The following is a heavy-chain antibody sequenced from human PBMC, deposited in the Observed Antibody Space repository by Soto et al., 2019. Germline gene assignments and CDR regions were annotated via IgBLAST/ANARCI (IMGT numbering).Heavy chain of an antibody. CDR3: ARPASGGSRDAFDI. CDR2: IDPSDSFT. D-gene: IGHD2-15*01. J-gene: IGHJ3*02. CDR1: GYSFTSYW. V-gene: IGHV5-10-1*01. Sequence: PGESLKISCKGSGYSFTSYWISWVRQMPGKGLEWVGRIDPSDSFTNYSPPFEGHVTISADKSISTAYLQWTRLQAADTAIYYCARPASGGSRDAFDIWGQGTMVTVSS.